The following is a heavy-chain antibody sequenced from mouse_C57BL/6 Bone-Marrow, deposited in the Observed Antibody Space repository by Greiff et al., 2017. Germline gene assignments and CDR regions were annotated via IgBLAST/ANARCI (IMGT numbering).Heavy chain of an antibody. CDR3: TTTAMDY. CDR1: GFNIKDDY. Sequence: VQLQQSGAELVRPGASVKLSCTASGFNIKDDYMHWVKQRPEQGLEWIGWIDPENGDTEYASKFQGKATITADTTSNTAYLQLSSLTSEDTAVYYCTTTAMDYWGQGTSVTVSS. J-gene: IGHJ4*01. CDR2: IDPENGDT. V-gene: IGHV14-4*01.